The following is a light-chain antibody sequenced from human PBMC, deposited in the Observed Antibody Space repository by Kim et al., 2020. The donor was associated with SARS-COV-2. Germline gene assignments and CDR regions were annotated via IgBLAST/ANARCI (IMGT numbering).Light chain of an antibody. V-gene: IGKV1-33*01. Sequence: DIQMTQSPSSLSASIGDRVTITCQASQDIDNYLNWYQQRPGKAPNLLIYDASTLETGVPSRFSGSDSGTHFTFTISSLQPEDIATYYCQQYYNVPLTFGGGTKVDIK. J-gene: IGKJ4*01. CDR3: QQYYNVPLT. CDR1: QDIDNY. CDR2: DAS.